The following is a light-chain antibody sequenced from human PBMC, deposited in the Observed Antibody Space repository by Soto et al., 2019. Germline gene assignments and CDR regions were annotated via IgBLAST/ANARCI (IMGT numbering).Light chain of an antibody. CDR3: QQGYSYPHT. Sequence: DIQMTQSPSSLSASVGDGATITCRASQRISTYLNWYRQKPGQAPQVLIHAASVLQGGVSSRFSGSGSGTDFTLTISSLQPEDFATYYCQQGYSYPHTFGQGNKRDIK. J-gene: IGKJ2*01. CDR1: QRISTY. CDR2: AAS. V-gene: IGKV1-39*01.